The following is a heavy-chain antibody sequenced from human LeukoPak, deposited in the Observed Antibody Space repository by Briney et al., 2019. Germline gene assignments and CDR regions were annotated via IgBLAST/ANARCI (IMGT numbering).Heavy chain of an antibody. Sequence: SVKVSCKASGGTFSSYAISWVRQAPGQGLEWMGGIIPIFGTANYAQKFQGRVTITTDESTSTAYMELSSLRSEDTAVYYCARGYCSNTSCYTEGAFDIWGQGTMVTVSS. CDR2: IIPIFGTA. D-gene: IGHD2-2*02. J-gene: IGHJ3*02. CDR3: ARGYCSNTSCYTEGAFDI. CDR1: GGTFSSYA. V-gene: IGHV1-69*05.